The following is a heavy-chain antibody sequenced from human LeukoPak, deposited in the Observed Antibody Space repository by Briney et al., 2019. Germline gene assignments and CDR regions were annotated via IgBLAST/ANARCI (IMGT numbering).Heavy chain of an antibody. D-gene: IGHD2-15*01. CDR1: GYTFTGYY. Sequence: ASVKVSCKASGYTFTGYYMHWVRQAPGQGLEWMGWINPNSGGTNYAQKFQGRVTMTRDTSISTAYMELSRLRSDDTAVYYCVRGGSEVVVAAALGAFDIWGQGTMVTVSS. J-gene: IGHJ3*02. CDR2: INPNSGGT. V-gene: IGHV1-2*02. CDR3: VRGGSEVVVAAALGAFDI.